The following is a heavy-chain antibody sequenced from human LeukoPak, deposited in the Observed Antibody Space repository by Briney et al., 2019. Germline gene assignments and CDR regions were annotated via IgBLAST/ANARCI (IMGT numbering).Heavy chain of an antibody. J-gene: IGHJ4*02. Sequence: ASVTVSCKASGYTFTSYGISWVRQAPGQGLEWMGWISAYNGNTNYAQKLQGRVTMTTDTSTSTAYMELRSLRSDDTAVYYCARDLEVSSGWYGDFDYWGQGTLVTVSS. V-gene: IGHV1-18*01. CDR1: GYTFTSYG. D-gene: IGHD6-19*01. CDR3: ARDLEVSSGWYGDFDY. CDR2: ISAYNGNT.